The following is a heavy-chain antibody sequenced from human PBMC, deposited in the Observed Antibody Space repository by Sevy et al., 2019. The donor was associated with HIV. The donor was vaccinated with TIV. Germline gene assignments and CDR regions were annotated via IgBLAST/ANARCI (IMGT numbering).Heavy chain of an antibody. CDR1: GGSFDGYY. D-gene: IGHD3-10*01. CDR2: ILHSGGT. V-gene: IGHV4-34*01. Sequence: SETLSLTCAVHGGSFDGYYWTWIRQPQPPGKGLEWIGEILHSGGTNYNPSLKSRVTISVDTSKNQFSLKMTSLTAADTAMYYCAGGLGMVRGDFDYWAQGTLVTVSS. J-gene: IGHJ4*02. CDR3: AGGLGMVRGDFDY.